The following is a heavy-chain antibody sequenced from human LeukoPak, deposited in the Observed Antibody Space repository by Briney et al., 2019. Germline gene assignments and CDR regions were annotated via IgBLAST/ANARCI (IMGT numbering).Heavy chain of an antibody. J-gene: IGHJ4*02. Sequence: GGSLRLSCAASGFAVSSNYMSWVRQAPGKGLEWVSVIYSGGSTYYADSVKGRFTISRDNSKNTLYLQMNSLRAEDTAVYYCARDTSGAYYDSSGYSDQADYFDYWGQGTLVTVSS. CDR3: ARDTSGAYYDSSGYSDQADYFDY. D-gene: IGHD3-22*01. V-gene: IGHV3-66*01. CDR2: IYSGGST. CDR1: GFAVSSNY.